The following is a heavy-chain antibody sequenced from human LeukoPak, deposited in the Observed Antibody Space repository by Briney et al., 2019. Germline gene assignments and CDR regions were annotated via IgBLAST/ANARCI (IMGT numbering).Heavy chain of an antibody. D-gene: IGHD2-2*02. CDR2: IYYSGST. CDR1: GGSISSSSYY. CDR3: ASRVYCSSTSCYTESGFEDY. V-gene: IGHV4-39*07. Sequence: PSETLSLTCTVSGGSISSSSYYWGWIRQPPGKGLEWIGSIYYSGSTYYNPSLKSRVTISVDTSKNQFSLKLSSVTAADTAVYYCASRVYCSSTSCYTESGFEDYWGQGTLVTVSS. J-gene: IGHJ4*02.